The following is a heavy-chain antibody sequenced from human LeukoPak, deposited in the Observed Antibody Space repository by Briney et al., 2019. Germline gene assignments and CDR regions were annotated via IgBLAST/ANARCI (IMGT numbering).Heavy chain of an antibody. V-gene: IGHV3-48*03. CDR1: GFTFSSYE. CDR2: ISSSGSTI. CDR3: ARVARGDYYYYYMDV. Sequence: TGGSLRLSCAASGFTFSSYEMNWVRQAPGKGLEWVSYISSSGSTIYYADSVKGRFTISRDNAKNTLYLQMNSLRAEDTALYYCARVARGDYYYYYMDVWGKGTTVTVSS. J-gene: IGHJ6*03. D-gene: IGHD3-10*01.